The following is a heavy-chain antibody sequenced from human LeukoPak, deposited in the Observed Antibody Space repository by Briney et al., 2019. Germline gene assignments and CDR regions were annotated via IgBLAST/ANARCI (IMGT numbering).Heavy chain of an antibody. CDR3: ARGPISGVVIGLAP. CDR1: GFTLSSHN. J-gene: IGHJ5*02. V-gene: IGHV4-59*11. Sequence: KSGGSLRLSCVASGFTLSSHNINWVRQAPGKGLEWIGSIYYSGSTYYNPSLKSRVTISVDTSKNQFSLKLSSVTAADTAVYYCARGPISGVVIGLAPWGQGTLVTVSS. CDR2: IYYSGST. D-gene: IGHD3-3*01.